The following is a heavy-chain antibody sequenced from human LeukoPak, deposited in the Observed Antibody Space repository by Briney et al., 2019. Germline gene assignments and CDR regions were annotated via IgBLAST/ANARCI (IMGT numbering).Heavy chain of an antibody. V-gene: IGHV4-4*07. J-gene: IGHJ5*02. D-gene: IGHD3-3*01. CDR3: ARGVDFWSGYQNWFDP. CDR2: MYTSGST. CDR1: GDSNSNYY. Sequence: SETLSLTCTVSGDSNSNYYWSWIRQPAGKGLEWIGRMYTSGSTNYNPSLKSRVTMSVDTSKNQFSLNLSSVTAADTAVYYCARGVDFWSGYQNWFDPWGQGTLVSVSS.